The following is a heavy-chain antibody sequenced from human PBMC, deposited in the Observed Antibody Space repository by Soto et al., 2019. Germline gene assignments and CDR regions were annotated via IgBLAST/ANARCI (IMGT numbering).Heavy chain of an antibody. D-gene: IGHD3-16*02. J-gene: IGHJ4*02. CDR3: ARDLIDYIWGSYRYQDY. CDR1: GFTFSSYW. V-gene: IGHV3-7*01. CDR2: IKQDGSEK. Sequence: GGSLRLSCAASGFTFSSYWMSWVRQAPGKGLEWVANIKQDGSEKYYVDSVKGRFTISRDNAKNSLYLQMNSLRAEDTAVYYCARDLIDYIWGSYRYQDYWGQGTLVTVSS.